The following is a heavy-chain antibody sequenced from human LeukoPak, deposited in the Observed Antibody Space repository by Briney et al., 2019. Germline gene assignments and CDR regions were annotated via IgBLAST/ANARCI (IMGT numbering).Heavy chain of an antibody. J-gene: IGHJ5*02. CDR2: INHSGST. D-gene: IGHD3-3*01. V-gene: IGHV4-34*01. CDR1: GGSFSGYY. CDR3: ARGLTIFGVARRGWFDP. Sequence: SETLSLTCAVYGGSFSGYYWSWIRQPPGKGLEWIGEINHSGSTNYNPSLKSRVTISVDTSKNQSSLKLSSVTAADTAVYYCARGLTIFGVARRGWFDPWGQGTLVTVSS.